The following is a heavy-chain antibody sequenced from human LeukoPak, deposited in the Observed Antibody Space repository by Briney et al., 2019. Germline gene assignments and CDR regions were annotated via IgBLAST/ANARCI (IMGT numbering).Heavy chain of an antibody. CDR1: GYTFTSYG. Sequence: ASVKVSCKASGYTFTSYGISWVRQAPGQGLEWMGWISAYNGNTNYAQKLQGRVTMTTDTSTSTAYMELRSLRSDDTAVYYCARDSFDSSGYYDYYYYGVDVWGQGTTVTVSS. J-gene: IGHJ6*02. CDR2: ISAYNGNT. V-gene: IGHV1-18*01. D-gene: IGHD3-22*01. CDR3: ARDSFDSSGYYDYYYYGVDV.